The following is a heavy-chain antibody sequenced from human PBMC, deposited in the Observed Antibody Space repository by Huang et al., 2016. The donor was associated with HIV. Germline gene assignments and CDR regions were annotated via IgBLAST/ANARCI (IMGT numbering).Heavy chain of an antibody. CDR2: IRDDGSNK. Sequence: QVQLVESGGGGVQPGGSLRFSCAASGFTGGRDGVPWVGRGPGKWLEWVEFIRDDGSNKYYADSVRGRCTISRDNSKNTLYLQMNSLRAEDTAVYYCAKGSMANAFDIWGQGTMVTVSS. D-gene: IGHD3-10*01. CDR3: AKGSMANAFDI. CDR1: GFTGGRDG. J-gene: IGHJ3*02. V-gene: IGHV3-30*02.